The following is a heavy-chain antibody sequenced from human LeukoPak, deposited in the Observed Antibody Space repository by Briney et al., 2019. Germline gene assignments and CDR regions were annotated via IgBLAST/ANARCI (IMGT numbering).Heavy chain of an antibody. CDR3: AREVQLWSTSDY. Sequence: ASVKVSCKASGYTFTGYYMHWVRQAPGQGLEWMGWISAYNGNTNYAQKLQGRVTMTTDTSTSTAYMELRSLRSDDTAVYYCAREVQLWSTSDYWGQGTLVTVSS. V-gene: IGHV1-18*04. CDR1: GYTFTGYY. J-gene: IGHJ4*02. D-gene: IGHD5-18*01. CDR2: ISAYNGNT.